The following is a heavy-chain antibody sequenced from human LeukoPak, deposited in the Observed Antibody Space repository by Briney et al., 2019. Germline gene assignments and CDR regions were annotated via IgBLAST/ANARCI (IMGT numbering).Heavy chain of an antibody. D-gene: IGHD4/OR15-4a*01. CDR3: ARDQSLTWYGVPGDY. Sequence: GKSLRLSCAASGFTFYSYVIHWVRQAPGKGLEWVALISYDVSKKYYADSVKGRFTISRDNSKNTLYLQMNSLRAEDTAVYYCARDQSLTWYGVPGDYWGQGTLVTVSS. CDR1: GFTFYSYV. J-gene: IGHJ4*02. CDR2: ISYDVSKK. V-gene: IGHV3-30*03.